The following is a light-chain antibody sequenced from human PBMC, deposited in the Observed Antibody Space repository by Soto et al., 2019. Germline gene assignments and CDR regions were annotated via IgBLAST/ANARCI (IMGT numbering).Light chain of an antibody. V-gene: IGKV3-20*01. CDR2: GTS. CDR1: QTVRNNY. J-gene: IGKJ1*01. CDR3: QQYASSPGT. Sequence: VLTQSPGTLSLTPGVRATLSCRVSQTVRNNYLAWYQQKPGQAPRLLIFGTSNRATGIPDRFRGGGSGTDFTLTISSLEPEDFAVYYCQQYASSPGTFGQGTKVDIK.